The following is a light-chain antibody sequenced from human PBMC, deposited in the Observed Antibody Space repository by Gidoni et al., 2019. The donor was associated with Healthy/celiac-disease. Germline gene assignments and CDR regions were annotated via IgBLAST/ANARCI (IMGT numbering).Light chain of an antibody. CDR2: DVR. V-gene: IGLV2-14*01. Sequence: QSALTQPASVSGSPGQSITISCTGTSSDVGGYNHVSWYQQHPGKAPKLMIYDVRNRPSAVSNRFSGSKSGNTASLTISGLQAEDEADYYCSSYTSSIPYVFGTGTKVTVL. J-gene: IGLJ1*01. CDR3: SSYTSSIPYV. CDR1: SSDVGGYNH.